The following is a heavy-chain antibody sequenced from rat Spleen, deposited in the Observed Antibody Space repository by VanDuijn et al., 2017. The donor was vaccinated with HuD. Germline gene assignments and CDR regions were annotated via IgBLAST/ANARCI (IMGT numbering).Heavy chain of an antibody. CDR3: TTGEGPFDY. Sequence: EVQLVESGGDLVQPGRSLKLSCAASGFTFSDYNMAWVRQAPKKGLEWVATISNSGGSTYYPDSVKGRFTISRDNAQNTQYLQMDSLRSEDTATYYCTTGEGPFDYWGQGVMVTVSS. J-gene: IGHJ2*01. D-gene: IGHD1-11*01. V-gene: IGHV5-7*01. CDR2: ISNSGGST. CDR1: GFTFSDYN.